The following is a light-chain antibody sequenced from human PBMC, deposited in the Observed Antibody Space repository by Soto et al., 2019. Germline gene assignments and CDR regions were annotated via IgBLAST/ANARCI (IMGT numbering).Light chain of an antibody. J-gene: IGLJ3*02. CDR1: SGHSSYA. V-gene: IGLV4-69*01. CDR2: LNSDGSH. CDR3: QTWGTGPWV. Sequence: QLVLTQSLSASASLGASVKLTCTLSSGHSSYAIAWHQQQPEKGPRYLMKLNSDGSHSKGDGIPDRFSGSSSGAERYLTISSLQSEDEADYYCQTWGTGPWVFGGGTKVTVL.